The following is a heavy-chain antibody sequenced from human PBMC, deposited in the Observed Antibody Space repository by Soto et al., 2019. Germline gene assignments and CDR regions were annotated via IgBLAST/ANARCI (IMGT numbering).Heavy chain of an antibody. J-gene: IGHJ4*02. CDR2: INHSGST. CDR1: GGSFSGYY. D-gene: IGHD5-18*01. Sequence: PSETLSLTCAVYGGSFSGYYLSWIRQPPGKGLEWIGEINHSGSTNYNPSLKSRVTISVDTSKNQFSLKLSSVTAADTAVYYCARVPGIRDYWGQGTLVTVYS. CDR3: ARVPGIRDY. V-gene: IGHV4-34*01.